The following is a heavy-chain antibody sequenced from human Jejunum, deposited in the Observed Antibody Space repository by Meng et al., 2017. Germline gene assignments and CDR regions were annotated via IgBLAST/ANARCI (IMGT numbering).Heavy chain of an antibody. CDR1: GFSFVNYA. CDR3: VKGSTVAVAGDFDY. D-gene: IGHD6-19*01. V-gene: IGHV3-23*01. CDR2: ISASGTST. J-gene: IGHJ4*02. Sequence: EVQLLESGGGLVLPGGSLRLSCAAPGFSFVNYAMTWVRQVPGRGLEWVSAISASGTSTYHADSVEGRFTISRDNSRDTLYLHMNSLRAEDTALYYCVKGSTVAVAGDFDYWGQGTLVTVSS.